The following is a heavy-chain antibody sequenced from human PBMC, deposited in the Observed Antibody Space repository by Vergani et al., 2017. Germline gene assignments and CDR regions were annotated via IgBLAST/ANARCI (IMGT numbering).Heavy chain of an antibody. CDR3: ATVGATGAFDI. CDR2: ISYDGSNK. D-gene: IGHD1-26*01. V-gene: IGHV3-30*03. CDR1: GFTFSSYG. Sequence: QVQLVESGGGVVQPGRSLRLYCAASGFTFSSYGMHWVRQAPGKGLEWVAVISYDGSNKYYADSVKGRFTISRDNSKNTLYLQMNSLRAEDTAVYYCATVGATGAFDIWGQGTMVTVSS. J-gene: IGHJ3*02.